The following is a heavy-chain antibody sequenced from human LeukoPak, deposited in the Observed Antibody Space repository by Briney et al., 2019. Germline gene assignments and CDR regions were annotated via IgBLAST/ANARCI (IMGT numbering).Heavy chain of an antibody. CDR3: TRLGGGYGELDN. CDR1: GFTFSGSA. CDR2: IRSKANSYAT. D-gene: IGHD5-12*01. V-gene: IGHV3-73*01. J-gene: IGHJ4*02. Sequence: GGSLRLSCAASGFTFSGSAMHWVRQASGKGLEWVGHIRSKANSYATAYAASVRGRFTISRDDSKNTAYLQMSSLKTEDTAVYYCTRLGGGYGELDNWDQGTLVTVSS.